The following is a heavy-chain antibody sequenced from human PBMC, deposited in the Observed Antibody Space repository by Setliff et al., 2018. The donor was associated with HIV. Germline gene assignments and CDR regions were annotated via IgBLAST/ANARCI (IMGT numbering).Heavy chain of an antibody. V-gene: IGHV4-31*03. J-gene: IGHJ4*02. Sequence: SETLSLTCTVSGGSISSGYYYWSWIRQHPGKGLEWIGYIYYSGNPFYNPSLRSRVTISLDTSKNQFSLKLSSVTAADPAVYYCARGFDYAQRPPLYYFDYWGQGTLGTVSS. CDR1: GGSISSGYYY. D-gene: IGHD2-2*01. CDR3: ARGFDYAQRPPLYYFDY. CDR2: IYYSGNP.